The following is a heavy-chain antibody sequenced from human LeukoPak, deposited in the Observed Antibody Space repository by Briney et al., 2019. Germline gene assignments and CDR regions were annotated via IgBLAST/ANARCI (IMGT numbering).Heavy chain of an antibody. J-gene: IGHJ4*02. D-gene: IGHD2-15*01. CDR1: GFTFSDYY. Sequence: GGSLRLSCAASGFTFSDYYMSWIRQAPGKGLEWVSYISSSGSTIYYADSVKGRFTISRDNAKNSLYLQMNSLGAEDTAVYYCARAPRRSGGSCYYVDYWGQGTLVTVSS. CDR2: ISSSGSTI. V-gene: IGHV3-11*01. CDR3: ARAPRRSGGSCYYVDY.